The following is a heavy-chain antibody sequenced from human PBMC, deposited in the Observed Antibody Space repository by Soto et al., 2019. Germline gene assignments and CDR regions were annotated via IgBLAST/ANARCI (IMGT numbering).Heavy chain of an antibody. CDR3: ARGGPISDEVNWFDP. J-gene: IGHJ5*02. CDR2: IYPGDSDT. D-gene: IGHD2-21*01. CDR1: GYSFTSYW. Sequence: GESLKISCKGSGYSFTSYWIGWVRQMPGKGLEWMGIIYPGDSDTRYSPSFQGQVTISADKSISTAYLQWSSLKASDTAMYYCARGGPISDEVNWFDPWGQGTLVTVSS. V-gene: IGHV5-51*01.